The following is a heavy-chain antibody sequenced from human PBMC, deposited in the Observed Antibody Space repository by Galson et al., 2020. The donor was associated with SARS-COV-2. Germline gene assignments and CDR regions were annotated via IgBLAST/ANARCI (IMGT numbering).Heavy chain of an antibody. CDR2: IYSGGST. D-gene: IGHD3-22*01. Sequence: GESLKISCAASGFTVSSNYMSWVRQAPGKGLEWVSIIYSGGSTYYADSVKGRFTIFRDNSKNTLHLQMNSLRAEDTAMYYCAKGPRVYDSSGYLDCWGQGTLVTVSS. CDR3: AKGPRVYDSSGYLDC. CDR1: GFTVSSNY. J-gene: IGHJ4*02. V-gene: IGHV3-66*02.